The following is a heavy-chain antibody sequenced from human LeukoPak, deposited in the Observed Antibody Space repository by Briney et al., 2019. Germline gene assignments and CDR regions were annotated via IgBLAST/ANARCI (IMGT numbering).Heavy chain of an antibody. D-gene: IGHD3-22*01. J-gene: IGHJ4*02. Sequence: SETLSLTCTVSGGSISTYYWSWIRQPPGKGLEWIGYIHYSGSTNYNPSLKSRVTISVGTSKNQFSLKLSSVTAADTAGYYCARGYFDNSGYSAPFHYWGQGTLVTVSS. V-gene: IGHV4-59*01. CDR2: IHYSGST. CDR3: ARGYFDNSGYSAPFHY. CDR1: GGSISTYY.